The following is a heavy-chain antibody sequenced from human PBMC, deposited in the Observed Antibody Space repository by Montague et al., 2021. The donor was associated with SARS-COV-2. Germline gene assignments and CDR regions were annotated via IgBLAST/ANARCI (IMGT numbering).Heavy chain of an antibody. D-gene: IGHD6-13*01. CDR3: ARTEAAAVGIGSYQDYGMDV. CDR1: GFSLSTGGMC. CDR2: IDWDDDK. V-gene: IGHV2-70*01. J-gene: IGHJ6*02. Sequence: PALVKPRKTLTLTCTFSGFSLSTGGMCVSWIRQPPGKALEWLALIDWDDDKYYSTSLKTRLTISKDTSKNQVVLTMTNMDPVDTATYYCARTEAAAVGIGSYQDYGMDVWGQGTTVTVSS.